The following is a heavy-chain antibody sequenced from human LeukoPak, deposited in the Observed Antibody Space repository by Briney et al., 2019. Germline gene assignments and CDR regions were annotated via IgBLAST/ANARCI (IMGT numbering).Heavy chain of an antibody. CDR3: ARQAAGVVY. CDR2: ISGNGGST. CDR1: GFTFSTYA. D-gene: IGHD6-13*01. V-gene: IGHV3-64*01. J-gene: IGHJ4*02. Sequence: PGGSLRLSCAASGFTFSTYAIHWVRQAPGKGLEYVSGISGNGGSTYYANSVKGRFTISRDNSKNTLYLQMGSLRVEDMAVYYCARQAAGVVYWGQGTLVTVSS.